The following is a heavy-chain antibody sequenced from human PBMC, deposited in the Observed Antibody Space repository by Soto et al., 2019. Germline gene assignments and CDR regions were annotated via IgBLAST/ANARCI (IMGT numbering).Heavy chain of an antibody. J-gene: IGHJ5*02. CDR2: IDRGGTT. V-gene: IGHV3-53*01. CDR1: GFTVSSHY. CDR3: ARVYSSGCYRLCDA. D-gene: IGHD6-19*01. Sequence: GGPLRISCAASGFTVSSHYMSWLRQAPGKGLEGVSVIDRGGTTCYADSVKGRFSISRDNAKNTLYLQMNILRGEDAAIDYGARVYSSGCYRLCDAWGQGT.